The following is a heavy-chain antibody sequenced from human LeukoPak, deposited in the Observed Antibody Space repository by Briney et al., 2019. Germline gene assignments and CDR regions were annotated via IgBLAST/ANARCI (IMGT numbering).Heavy chain of an antibody. D-gene: IGHD3-22*01. Sequence: PGGSLRLSCAASGFTFSSYAMGWVRQAPGKGLEWVSAISGSGGSTYYADSVKGRFTISRDNSKNTLYLQMNSLRAEDTAVYYCAKNVVDRYYYDSSGYSEAHDAFDIWGQGTMVTVSS. J-gene: IGHJ3*02. V-gene: IGHV3-23*01. CDR2: ISGSGGST. CDR3: AKNVVDRYYYDSSGYSEAHDAFDI. CDR1: GFTFSSYA.